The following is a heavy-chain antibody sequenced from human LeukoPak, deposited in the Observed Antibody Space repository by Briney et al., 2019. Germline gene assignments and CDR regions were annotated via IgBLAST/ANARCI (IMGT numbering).Heavy chain of an antibody. Sequence: GGSLRLSCAASGFTFSSYAMSWVRQAPGKGLEWVSAISGSGGSTYYADSVKGRFTISRDNSKNTLYLQMNSLRAEDTAVYYCARETYCSSTSCYLDYWGQGTLVTVSS. CDR2: ISGSGGST. CDR1: GFTFSSYA. CDR3: ARETYCSSTSCYLDY. D-gene: IGHD2-2*01. J-gene: IGHJ4*02. V-gene: IGHV3-23*01.